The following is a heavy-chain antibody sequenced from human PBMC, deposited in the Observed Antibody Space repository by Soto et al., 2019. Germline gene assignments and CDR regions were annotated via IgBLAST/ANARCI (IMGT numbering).Heavy chain of an antibody. D-gene: IGHD6-13*01. CDR2: IYYSGSS. V-gene: IGHV4-59*01. J-gene: IGHJ6*02. CDR3: ARGPPGSSSWYYYYGMDV. CDR1: GGSIWSYY. Sequence: SETLSLTCTVSGGSIWSYYWSWIRQPPGKGLEWIGYIYYSGSSNYNPSLKSRVTISIDTSKNQFSLKLSSVTAADTAVYYCARGPPGSSSWYYYYGMDVWGQGTTVTVSS.